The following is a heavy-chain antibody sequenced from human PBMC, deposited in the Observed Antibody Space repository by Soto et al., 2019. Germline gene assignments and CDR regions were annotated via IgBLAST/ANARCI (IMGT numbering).Heavy chain of an antibody. D-gene: IGHD3-9*01. CDR2: INHSGST. CDR1: GGSFSVYY. Sequence: SETLSLTCAVYGGSFSVYYWSWIRQPPGKGLEWIGEINHSGSTNCNPSLKSRVTISVDTSKNQFSLELSSVTAADTAVYYCARAGYFDWLRPVGCGMDVWGQGTTVT. CDR3: ARAGYFDWLRPVGCGMDV. J-gene: IGHJ6*02. V-gene: IGHV4-34*01.